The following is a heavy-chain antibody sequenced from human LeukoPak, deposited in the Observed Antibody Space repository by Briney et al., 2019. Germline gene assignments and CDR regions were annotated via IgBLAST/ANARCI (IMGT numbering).Heavy chain of an antibody. CDR1: GFTFSSYA. Sequence: GGSLRLSCAASGFTFSSYAMHWVRQAPGKGLEWVAVISYDGSNKYYADSVKGRFTISRDNSKNTLYLQMNSLRAEDTAVYYCAKGGAVSDYWGQGTLVTVSS. CDR3: AKGGAVSDY. J-gene: IGHJ4*02. V-gene: IGHV3-30-3*01. CDR2: ISYDGSNK. D-gene: IGHD6-19*01.